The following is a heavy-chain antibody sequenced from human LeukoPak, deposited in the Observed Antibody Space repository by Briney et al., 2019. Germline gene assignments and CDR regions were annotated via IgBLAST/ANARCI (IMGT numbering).Heavy chain of an antibody. J-gene: IGHJ4*02. CDR3: AKEGGDWGEDSFDY. D-gene: IGHD7-27*01. CDR2: ISSSGGTI. V-gene: IGHV3-11*01. CDR1: GFTFSDSY. Sequence: GGSLRLSCAASGFTFSDSYMSWIRQIPGKGLEWISYISSSGGTIYYADSVKGRFTISRDNAKNSLYLQMNSLRAEDTAVYYCAKEGGDWGEDSFDYWGQGTLVTVSS.